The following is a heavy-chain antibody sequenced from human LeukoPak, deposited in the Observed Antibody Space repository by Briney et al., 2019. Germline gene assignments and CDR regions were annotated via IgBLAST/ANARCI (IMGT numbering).Heavy chain of an antibody. D-gene: IGHD4-23*01. CDR2: IRSKANSYAT. CDR3: MTTVVIPFDY. J-gene: IGHJ4*02. Sequence: GGSLRPSCAASGFTFSGSAMHWVRQASGKGLEWVGRIRSKANSYATAYAASVKGRFTISRDDSKNTAYLQMNSLKTEDTAVYYCMTTVVIPFDYWGQGTLVTVSS. CDR1: GFTFSGSA. V-gene: IGHV3-73*01.